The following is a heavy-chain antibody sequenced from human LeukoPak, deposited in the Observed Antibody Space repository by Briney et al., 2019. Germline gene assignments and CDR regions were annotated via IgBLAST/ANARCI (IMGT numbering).Heavy chain of an antibody. J-gene: IGHJ2*01. CDR1: GGSISSGGYY. CDR3: ARDEGSRYFDL. CDR2: IYYSGST. V-gene: IGHV4-31*03. Sequence: SETLSLTCTVSGGSISSGGYYWSWIRQHPGTGLEWIGYIYYSGSTYYNPSLKSRVTISVDTSKNQFSLKLSSVTAADTAVYYCARDEGSRYFDLWGRGTLVTVSS.